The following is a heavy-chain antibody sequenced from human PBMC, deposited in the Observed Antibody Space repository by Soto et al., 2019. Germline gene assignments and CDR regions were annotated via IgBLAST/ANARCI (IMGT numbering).Heavy chain of an antibody. V-gene: IGHV3-23*01. CDR2: ITFTGGTT. J-gene: IGHJ6*02. CDR3: AKSVTQWRYGMDV. CDR1: GFTVSAYG. D-gene: IGHD6-19*01. Sequence: EVQLLESGGDLVQPGGSLRLSCAASGFTVSAYGMTWVHQTPGKGLEWVSGITFTGGTTYYADSVKGRFTISRDNSKNTVYLQMNSLRAEDTAVYYCAKSVTQWRYGMDVWGQGTTVTVSS.